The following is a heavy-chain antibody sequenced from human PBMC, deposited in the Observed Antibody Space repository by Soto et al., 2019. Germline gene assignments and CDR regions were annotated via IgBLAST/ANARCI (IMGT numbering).Heavy chain of an antibody. D-gene: IGHD1-1*01. CDR3: ARRTTGTTKVRYFDL. V-gene: IGHV4-34*01. J-gene: IGHJ2*01. Sequence: PSETLSLTCAVYGGSFSGYYWSWIRQPPGKGLEWIGEINHSGSTNYNPSLKSRVTISVDTSENQFSLKLNSVTAADTAVYFCARRTTGTTKVRYFDLWGRGTLVTVSS. CDR1: GGSFSGYY. CDR2: INHSGST.